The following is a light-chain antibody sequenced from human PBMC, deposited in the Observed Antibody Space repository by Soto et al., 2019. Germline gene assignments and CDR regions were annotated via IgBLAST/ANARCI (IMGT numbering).Light chain of an antibody. V-gene: IGLV2-14*01. CDR3: AIWDDSLNMV. CDR2: EVT. CDR1: SSDVGIYNY. J-gene: IGLJ2*01. Sequence: QSVLTQPASVSGSPGQSIAISCTGTSSDVGIYNYVSWYQQHPGKVPKLIIYEVTNRPSGVSNRFSGSKSGNTASLIISGLQAEDEADYYCAIWDDSLNMVLGGGTKLTVL.